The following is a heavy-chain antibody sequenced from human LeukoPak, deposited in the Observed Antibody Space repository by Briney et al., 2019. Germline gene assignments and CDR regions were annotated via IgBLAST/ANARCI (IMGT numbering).Heavy chain of an antibody. CDR3: ARDLGIVLPLTVAGTLDY. V-gene: IGHV1-2*02. CDR2: INPNSGGT. J-gene: IGHJ4*02. CDR1: GYTFTSYD. Sequence: GASVKVSCKASGYTFTSYDINWVRQATGQGLEWMGWINPNSGGTNYAQKFQGRVTMTRDTSISTAYMELSRLRSDDTAVYYCARDLGIVLPLTVAGTLDYWGQGTLVTVSS. D-gene: IGHD6-19*01.